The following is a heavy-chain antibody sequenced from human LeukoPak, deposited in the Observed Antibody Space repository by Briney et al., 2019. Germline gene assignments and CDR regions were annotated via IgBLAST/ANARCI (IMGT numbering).Heavy chain of an antibody. J-gene: IGHJ6*02. CDR3: ARGPGMTIPASVENYYYGIDV. CDR2: INHSGST. Sequence: SETLSLTCAVYGGSFSGYYWSWIRQPPGKGLEWIGEINHSGSTNYNPSLKSRVTISVDTSKNQFSLKLSSVTAADTAVYYCARGPGMTIPASVENYYYGIDVWGQGTTVTVSS. CDR1: GGSFSGYY. D-gene: IGHD2-2*01. V-gene: IGHV4-34*01.